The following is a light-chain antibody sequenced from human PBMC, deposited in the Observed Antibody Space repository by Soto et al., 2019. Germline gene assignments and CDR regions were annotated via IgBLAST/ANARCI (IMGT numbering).Light chain of an antibody. CDR1: QSISSY. Sequence: DIQMTQSPSSLSASVGDRVTITCRASQSISSYLNWYQQKPGKAPKLLIYAASSLQSGVPSRFSGRGSGTDFTLTISSLQPEDFASYYCQPSYSTPITFGQATRLESK. V-gene: IGKV1-39*01. CDR2: AAS. CDR3: QPSYSTPIT. J-gene: IGKJ5*01.